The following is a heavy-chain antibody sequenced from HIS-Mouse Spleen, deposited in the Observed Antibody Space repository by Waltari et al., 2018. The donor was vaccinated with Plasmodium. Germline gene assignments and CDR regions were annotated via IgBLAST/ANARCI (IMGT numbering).Heavy chain of an antibody. J-gene: IGHJ4*02. Sequence: EVQLVESGGGLVQPGGSLRLSCAASGCTFSSYWMSWVRQAPGKGREGVANIRQDGSEQSYVDSVKGRFTISRDNAKNSLYLQMNGLGAEDTAVYYCARGRVAVAGTAYWGQGTLVTVSS. CDR2: IRQDGSEQ. CDR3: ARGRVAVAGTAY. V-gene: IGHV3-7*01. CDR1: GCTFSSYW. D-gene: IGHD6-19*01.